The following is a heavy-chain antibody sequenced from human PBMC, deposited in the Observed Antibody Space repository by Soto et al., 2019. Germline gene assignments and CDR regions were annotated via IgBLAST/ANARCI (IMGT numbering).Heavy chain of an antibody. CDR1: GSSISSGAYY. CDR2: IYYSGST. J-gene: IGHJ6*02. CDR3: ARPDYYGSGSNYYYYGMDV. V-gene: IGHV4-31*03. Sequence: SETLSLTCTVSGSSISSGAYYWTWIRQRPGKGLAWIGNIYYSGSTYYNPSLKSRVIISVDTYKNQFSLKLSYVTPADTAVYYCARPDYYGSGSNYYYYGMDVWGQRTTVT. D-gene: IGHD3-10*01.